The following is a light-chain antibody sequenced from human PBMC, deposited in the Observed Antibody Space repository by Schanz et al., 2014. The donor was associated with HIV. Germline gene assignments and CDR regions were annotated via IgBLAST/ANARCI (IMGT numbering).Light chain of an antibody. CDR3: MQGTHWPPFT. V-gene: IGKV2-30*02. CDR1: ESLVHSDGNIY. Sequence: DVVMTQSPLSLPVPLGQPASMSCRSSESLVHSDGNIYLNWFHQRPGQSPRRLIYKVSYRDSGVPDRFSGSGSGTNFTLKISRVEADDVGIYYCMQGTHWPPFTFGPGTKVDI. J-gene: IGKJ3*01. CDR2: KVS.